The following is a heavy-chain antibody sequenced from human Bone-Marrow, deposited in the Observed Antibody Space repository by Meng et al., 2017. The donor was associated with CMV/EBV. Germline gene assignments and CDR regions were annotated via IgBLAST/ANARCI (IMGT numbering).Heavy chain of an antibody. CDR1: GGSISSSSYY. V-gene: IGHV4-39*07. J-gene: IGHJ4*02. CDR2: IYYSGST. Sequence: SETLSLTCTVSGGSISSSSYYWGWIRQPPGKGLEWIGSIYYSGSTYYNPSLKSRVTISVDTSKNQFSLKLSSVTAADTAVYYCARDESKWLRSLVYWGQGTLVTVSS. CDR3: ARDESKWLRSLVY. D-gene: IGHD5-12*01.